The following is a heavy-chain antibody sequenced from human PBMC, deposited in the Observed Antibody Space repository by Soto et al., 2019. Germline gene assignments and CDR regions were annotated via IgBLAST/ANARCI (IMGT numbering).Heavy chain of an antibody. CDR2: INHSGST. Sequence: SETLSLTCAVYGGSFSGYYWSWIRQPPGKGLEWIGEINHSGSTNYNPSLKSRVTISVDTSKNQFSLKLSSVTAADTAVYYCARVGTRGYYGSGSYSYRWFDPWGQGTLVTVSS. V-gene: IGHV4-34*01. D-gene: IGHD3-10*01. CDR3: ARVGTRGYYGSGSYSYRWFDP. CDR1: GGSFSGYY. J-gene: IGHJ5*02.